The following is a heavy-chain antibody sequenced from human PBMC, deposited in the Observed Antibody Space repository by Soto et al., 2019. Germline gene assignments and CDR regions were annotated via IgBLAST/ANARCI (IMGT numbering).Heavy chain of an antibody. D-gene: IGHD3-10*01. J-gene: IGHJ4*02. CDR1: GVSISSGNW. Sequence: SETLSLTCAVSGVSISSGNWWTWVRQSPQRGLEYIGEIFHDGTANYYPSFERRVAISVDTSKNQFSLKLTSVTAANTAIYFCARLVYDTRLNYMYFDFWGQGTLVTVSS. CDR3: ARLVYDTRLNYMYFDF. CDR2: IFHDGTA. V-gene: IGHV4-4*02.